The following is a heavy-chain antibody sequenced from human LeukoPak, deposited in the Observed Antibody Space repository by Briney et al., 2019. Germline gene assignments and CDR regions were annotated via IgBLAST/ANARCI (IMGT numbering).Heavy chain of an antibody. CDR1: GGSISSYY. J-gene: IGHJ6*03. Sequence: PSETLSLTCTVSGGSISSYYWSWIRQPPGKGLEWIGYIYTSGSTNYNPSLKSRVTISVDTSKNQFSLKLSSVTAADTAVYYCARQSVIPGYYYYYMDVWGKGTTVTASS. CDR2: IYTSGST. CDR3: ARQSVIPGYYYYYMDV. D-gene: IGHD4-11*01. V-gene: IGHV4-4*09.